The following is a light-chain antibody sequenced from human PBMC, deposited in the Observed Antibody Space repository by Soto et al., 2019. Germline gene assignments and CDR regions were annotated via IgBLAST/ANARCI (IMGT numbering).Light chain of an antibody. V-gene: IGKV1-33*01. CDR2: DIS. J-gene: IGKJ4*01. Sequence: DIQLTQSASSLSASVGDRVTITCQASQVITNYLNWYQQKPGKAPKLLIYDISTLEIGVPSRFSGSGSGTDFTFTISSLQPEDIATYFCQQYDNLPLTFGGGTKVEI. CDR3: QQYDNLPLT. CDR1: QVITNY.